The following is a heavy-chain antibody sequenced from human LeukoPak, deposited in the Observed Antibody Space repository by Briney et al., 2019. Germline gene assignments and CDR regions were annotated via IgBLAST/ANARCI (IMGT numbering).Heavy chain of an antibody. Sequence: GASVKVSCKASGYTFTGYYIHWVRQAPGQGLEWMGWINPNSGGTNYAQKFQGRVTMTRDTSISTAYMELSRLRSDDTAVYYCARDLTLLWFGELSDYFDYWGQGTLVTVSS. J-gene: IGHJ4*02. CDR2: INPNSGGT. CDR1: GYTFTGYY. D-gene: IGHD3-10*01. V-gene: IGHV1-2*02. CDR3: ARDLTLLWFGELSDYFDY.